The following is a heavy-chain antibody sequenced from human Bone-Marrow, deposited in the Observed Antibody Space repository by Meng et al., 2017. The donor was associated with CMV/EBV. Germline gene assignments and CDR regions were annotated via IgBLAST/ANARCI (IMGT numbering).Heavy chain of an antibody. J-gene: IGHJ3*02. Sequence: GGSLRLSCAASGFTFSSYEMNWVRQAPGKGLEWVSSISSSSSYIYYADSVKGRFTISRDNAKNSLYLEINSLRAEDTAVYYCAREGRALDAFDMWGQGTMVTVSS. CDR1: GFTFSSYE. CDR3: AREGRALDAFDM. V-gene: IGHV3-21*01. CDR2: ISSSSSYI. D-gene: IGHD1-26*01.